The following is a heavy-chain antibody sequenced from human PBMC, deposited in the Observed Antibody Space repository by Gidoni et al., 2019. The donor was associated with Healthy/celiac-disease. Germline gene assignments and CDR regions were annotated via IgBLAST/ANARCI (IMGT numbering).Heavy chain of an antibody. CDR1: GFTFRSYG. V-gene: IGHV3-30*18. CDR3: AKDFTVVHKGAGWYFDL. D-gene: IGHD2-15*01. Sequence: QVQLVESGGGVVQPGRSLRLSCAASGFTFRSYGMHWVRQAPGKALEWLAVISYDGSNKYYADSVKGRFTISRDNSKNTLYLQMNSMRAEDTAVYYCAKDFTVVHKGAGWYFDLWGRGTLVTVSS. J-gene: IGHJ2*01. CDR2: ISYDGSNK.